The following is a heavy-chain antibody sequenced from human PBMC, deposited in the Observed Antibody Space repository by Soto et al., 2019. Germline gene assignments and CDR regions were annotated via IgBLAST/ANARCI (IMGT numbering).Heavy chain of an antibody. V-gene: IGHV1-69*04. CDR3: AREGFGEFQDAFDI. CDR2: IIPILGIA. J-gene: IGHJ3*02. D-gene: IGHD3-10*01. CDR1: GGTFSSYT. Sequence: GASVKVSCKASGGTFSSYTISWVRQAPGQGLEWMGRIIPILGIANYAQKFQGRVTITADKSTSTAYMELSSLRSEDTAVYYCAREGFGEFQDAFDIWGQGTMVTVSS.